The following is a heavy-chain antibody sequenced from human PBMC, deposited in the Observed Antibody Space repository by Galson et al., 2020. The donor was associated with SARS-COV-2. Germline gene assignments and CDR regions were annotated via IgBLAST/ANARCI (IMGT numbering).Heavy chain of an antibody. J-gene: IGHJ4*02. CDR1: GDSMSNYY. V-gene: IGHV4-59*01. CDR3: ARNRHDFGDYFDY. CDR2: VHYTGNT. D-gene: IGHD4-17*01. Sequence: SQTLSLTCNVSGDSMSNYYWVWIRQPPGKRLEWIGYVHYTGNTNYNPSLKSRVTVSIATSESQFSLNLSSVTAADMAMYYCARNRHDFGDYFDYWGQGLFVTVSS.